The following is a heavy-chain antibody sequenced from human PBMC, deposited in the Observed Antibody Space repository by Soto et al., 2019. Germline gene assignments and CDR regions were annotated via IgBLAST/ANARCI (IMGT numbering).Heavy chain of an antibody. D-gene: IGHD3-16*02. CDR2: ISAYNGNT. CDR3: SRDGGCYYVWGSYRPSPVDAFDL. V-gene: IGHV1-18*04. Sequence: ASVMVYSSAAGYNFTSYGISWVRQDTGQGLALMGWISAYNGNTNYAQKLQGRVTMTTDTSTSTAYMELRSLRSDDTAVYYCSRDGGCYYVWGSYRPSPVDAFDLWGQGTMVTVSS. CDR1: GYNFTSYG. J-gene: IGHJ3*01.